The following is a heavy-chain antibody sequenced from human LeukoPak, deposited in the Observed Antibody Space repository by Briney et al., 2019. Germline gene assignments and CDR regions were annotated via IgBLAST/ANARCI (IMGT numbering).Heavy chain of an antibody. Sequence: GGSLRLSCAASGFTFSSYGMHWVRQAPGKGLEWVAVIWYDGSNKYYADSVKGRFTISRDNSKNTLYLQMNSLRAEDTAVYYCAKPALAGSFDYWGQGTLVTVSS. J-gene: IGHJ4*02. CDR2: IWYDGSNK. CDR3: AKPALAGSFDY. CDR1: GFTFSSYG. V-gene: IGHV3-33*06. D-gene: IGHD6-25*01.